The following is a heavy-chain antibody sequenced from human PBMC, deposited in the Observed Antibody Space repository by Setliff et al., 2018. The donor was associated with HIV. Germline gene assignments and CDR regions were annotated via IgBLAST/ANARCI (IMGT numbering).Heavy chain of an antibody. CDR1: GGSIVNGDFY. J-gene: IGHJ4*02. CDR3: ARDVMEWFGSYFDH. CDR2: VSSSGST. Sequence: SETLSLTCTVFGGSIVNGDFYWSWIRQSAERGLEWIGHVSSSGSTKYNPSLKTRVTISIDVSKNQFSLMLNSVTAADTASCYCARDVMEWFGSYFDHWGQGALVTVSS. V-gene: IGHV4-61*09. D-gene: IGHD3-3*01.